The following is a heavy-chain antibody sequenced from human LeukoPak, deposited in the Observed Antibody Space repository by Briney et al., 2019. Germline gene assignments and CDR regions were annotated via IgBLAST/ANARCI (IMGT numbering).Heavy chain of an antibody. CDR3: ARVGAYAFDI. CDR2: IYSSGST. Sequence: KTSETLSLTCTVSGCSITGYHWSWIRQPPGKGLEWIGYIYSSGSTEYKPSLKSRVTMAVDTSKNQFSLKLSSVTAADTAVYYCARVGAYAFDIWGQGTMLSVSS. V-gene: IGHV4-59*01. J-gene: IGHJ3*02. CDR1: GCSITGYH.